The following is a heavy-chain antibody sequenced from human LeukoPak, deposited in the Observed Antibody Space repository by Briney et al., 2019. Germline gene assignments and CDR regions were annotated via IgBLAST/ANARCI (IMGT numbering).Heavy chain of an antibody. J-gene: IGHJ4*02. CDR3: ARDTYYYYGSGSYPRPDY. D-gene: IGHD3-10*01. Sequence: SETLSLTCTVSGGSISNHFWNWIRQPPGKGLEWIGNIYYSGSTNYNPSLKSRVTMSVDTSKNQFSLKLSSVTAADTAVYYCARDTYYYYGSGSYPRPDYWGQGTLVTVSS. V-gene: IGHV4-59*11. CDR1: GGSISNHF. CDR2: IYYSGST.